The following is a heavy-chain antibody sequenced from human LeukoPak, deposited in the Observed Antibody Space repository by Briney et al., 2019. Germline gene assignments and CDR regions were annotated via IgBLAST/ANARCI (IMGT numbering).Heavy chain of an antibody. Sequence: ASVKVSCKASGYTFTSYYMHWVRQAPGQGLEWMGIVNPRGGGTNYAQKFQGRVTITADESTSTAYMELSSLRSEDTAVYYCARDATARYYYYGMDVWGQGTTVTVSS. CDR2: VNPRGGGT. CDR3: ARDATARYYYYGMDV. D-gene: IGHD5-18*01. V-gene: IGHV1-46*01. CDR1: GYTFTSYY. J-gene: IGHJ6*02.